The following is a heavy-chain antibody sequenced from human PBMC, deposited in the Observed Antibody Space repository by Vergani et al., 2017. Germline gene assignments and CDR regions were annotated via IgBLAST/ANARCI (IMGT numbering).Heavy chain of an antibody. Sequence: QVQLQESGPGLVKPPGTLSLTCAVSGDSISSNNCWTWVRPPPGKGLDWIGEICHTEDTKYSPSLKSRVTVSVDESRNLFSLRLNSVTAADTAVYYCATIGYMRWGYYFDYWGKGILVTVSS. J-gene: IGHJ4*02. CDR3: ATIGYMRWGYYFDY. CDR2: ICHTEDT. CDR1: GDSISSNNC. D-gene: IGHD2-2*02. V-gene: IGHV4-4*03.